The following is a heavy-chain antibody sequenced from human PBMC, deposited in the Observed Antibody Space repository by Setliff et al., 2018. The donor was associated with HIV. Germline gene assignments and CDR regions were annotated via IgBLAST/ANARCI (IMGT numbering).Heavy chain of an antibody. CDR2: IYYSGST. CDR3: ARRPRIVGVRKNAFDI. Sequence: SETLSLTCTVSGGSISSGGYYWSWIRQHPGKGLEWIGYIYYSGSTYYNPSLKSRVTISVDTSKNQFSLKLSSVTAADTAVYYCARRPRIVGVRKNAFDIWGQGTMVTVSS. D-gene: IGHD1-26*01. V-gene: IGHV4-31*03. J-gene: IGHJ3*02. CDR1: GGSISSGGYY.